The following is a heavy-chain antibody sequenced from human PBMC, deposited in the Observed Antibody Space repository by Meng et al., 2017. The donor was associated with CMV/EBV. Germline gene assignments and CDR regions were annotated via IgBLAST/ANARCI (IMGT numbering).Heavy chain of an antibody. CDR2: IYTSGST. D-gene: IGHD4-17*01. J-gene: IGHJ4*02. CDR1: GGSISSYY. CDR3: ARGPEVDYGDYVGLDY. Sequence: GAGLLKPPETLSLTCTFSGGSISSYYWSWIRQPAGTGLEWIGRIYTSGSTNYNPSLKSRVTMSVDTSKNQFSLKLSSVTAADTAVYYCARGPEVDYGDYVGLDYWGQGTLVTVSS. V-gene: IGHV4-4*07.